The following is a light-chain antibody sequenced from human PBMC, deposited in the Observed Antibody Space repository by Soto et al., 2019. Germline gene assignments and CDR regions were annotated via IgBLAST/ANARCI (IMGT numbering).Light chain of an antibody. CDR1: SSDVGAYNS. J-gene: IGLJ1*01. V-gene: IGLV2-23*01. CDR2: KGT. Sequence: QSALAQPASVSGSPGQSITISCTGTSSDVGAYNSVSWYQQHPHSAPQGIIYKGTQRPSGVSNRFSGSTSGNAASLTISALQADDEADYFCCSSAPESTYVFGTGTKGTDL. CDR3: CSSAPESTYV.